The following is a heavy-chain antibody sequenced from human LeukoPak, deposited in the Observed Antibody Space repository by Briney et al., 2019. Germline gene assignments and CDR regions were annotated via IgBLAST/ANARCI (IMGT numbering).Heavy chain of an antibody. J-gene: IGHJ3*02. Sequence: SGTLSLTCAVSGGSISSTNWWSWVRQPPGKGLEWIGEINHSGSINYNPSLKSRVTISVDKSKNQFSLKLNSVTAADTAVFYCARGRPRSLIVGTTRRSRAFDIWGQGTMVTVSS. V-gene: IGHV4-4*02. D-gene: IGHD1-26*01. CDR1: GGSISSTNW. CDR3: ARGRPRSLIVGTTRRSRAFDI. CDR2: INHSGSI.